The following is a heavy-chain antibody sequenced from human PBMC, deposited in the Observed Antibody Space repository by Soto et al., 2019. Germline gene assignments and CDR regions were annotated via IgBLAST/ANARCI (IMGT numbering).Heavy chain of an antibody. J-gene: IGHJ2*01. CDR2: ISGSGIST. CDR3: AKEPLGPDWYLDL. V-gene: IGHV3-23*01. Sequence: ALRLSCAASGFTFRSYAMSWVRQAPGKGLEWVSGISGSGISTHYADSVKGRFTVSRDNSKNTLYLQMNSLRAEDTAVYNCAKEPLGPDWYLDLRGRGTLVTVSS. CDR1: GFTFRSYA.